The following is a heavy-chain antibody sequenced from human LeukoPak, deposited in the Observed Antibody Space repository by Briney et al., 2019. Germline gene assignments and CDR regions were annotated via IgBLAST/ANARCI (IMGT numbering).Heavy chain of an antibody. J-gene: IGHJ6*02. V-gene: IGHV3-23*01. D-gene: IGHD4-17*01. CDR1: GFTFSSYA. CDR2: ISGSGGST. CDR3: AKDLYGDYPGYYYGMDV. Sequence: PGGSLRLSCAASGFTFSSYAMSWVRQAPGKGLEWVSAISGSGGSTYYADSVKGRFTISRDNSKNTLYLQMNSLRAEDTAVYYCAKDLYGDYPGYYYGMDVWGQGTTVTVSS.